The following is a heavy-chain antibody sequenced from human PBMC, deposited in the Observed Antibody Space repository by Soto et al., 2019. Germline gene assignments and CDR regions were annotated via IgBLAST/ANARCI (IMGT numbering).Heavy chain of an antibody. V-gene: IGHV4-4*07. CDR2: IYSDGST. J-gene: IGHJ4*02. CDR3: ARMRAAGTFDY. D-gene: IGHD6-13*01. Sequence: SETLSLTCTVSGGSIIGYYWSCTRQPAGKGLEWIGRIYSDGSTNYNPSLKSRVTMSVDTSKNQFSLKLTSMTAADTAMYYCARMRAAGTFDYWGQGTLVTVSS. CDR1: GGSIIGYY.